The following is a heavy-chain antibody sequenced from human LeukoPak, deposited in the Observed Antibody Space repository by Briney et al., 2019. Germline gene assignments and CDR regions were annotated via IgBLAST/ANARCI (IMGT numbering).Heavy chain of an antibody. J-gene: IGHJ4*02. CDR1: GFTFSSYW. D-gene: IGHD6-19*01. CDR3: AREGIAVAGSFDY. V-gene: IGHV3-74*01. Sequence: GGSLRLSCAASGFTFSSYWMHWVRQAPGKGLVWVSRINSDGSSTSYADSVKGRFTIPRDNAKNTLYLQMNSLRAEDTAVYYCAREGIAVAGSFDYWGQGTLVTVSS. CDR2: INSDGSST.